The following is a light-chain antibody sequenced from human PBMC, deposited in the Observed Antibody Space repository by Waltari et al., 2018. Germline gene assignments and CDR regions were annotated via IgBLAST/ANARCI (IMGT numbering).Light chain of an antibody. CDR2: RKN. CDR3: NSRDSSGNHVV. J-gene: IGLJ2*01. Sequence: SSELTQDPAVSVALGQTVRITCQGDSLRSYYASWYQQKPGQAPVLVNYRKNNRTSGIPDRFSGSSSGNTASLTITGAQAEDEADYYCNSRDSSGNHVVFGGGTKLTVL. CDR1: SLRSYY. V-gene: IGLV3-19*01.